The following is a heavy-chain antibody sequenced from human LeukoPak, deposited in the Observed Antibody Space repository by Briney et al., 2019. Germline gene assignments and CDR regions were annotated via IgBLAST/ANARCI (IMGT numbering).Heavy chain of an antibody. CDR2: IIPILGIA. CDR1: GGTFSSYT. J-gene: IGHJ5*02. V-gene: IGHV1-69*04. D-gene: IGHD6-6*01. Sequence: GASVKVSCKASGGTFSSYTISWVRQAPGQGLEWMGRIIPILGIANYAQKFQGRVTITADKSTSTAYMELSSLRSDDTAVYYCARDLEYSSSSPWFDPWGQGTLVTVSS. CDR3: ARDLEYSSSSPWFDP.